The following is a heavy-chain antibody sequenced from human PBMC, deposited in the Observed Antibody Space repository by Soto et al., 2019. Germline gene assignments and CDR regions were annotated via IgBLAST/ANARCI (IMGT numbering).Heavy chain of an antibody. V-gene: IGHV3-23*01. CDR3: AKIPIMTTVTHYFDY. Sequence: EVQLLESGGGLAQPGGFLRPSCATSGFPFSHYAMSLVRQAPGKGLEWVSTINGGAGSTYYADSVKGRFTISRDDSKNTLYLQMNSLRAEDTAVYYCAKIPIMTTVTHYFDYWGQGTLVTVSS. CDR2: INGGAGST. D-gene: IGHD4-17*01. J-gene: IGHJ4*02. CDR1: GFPFSHYA.